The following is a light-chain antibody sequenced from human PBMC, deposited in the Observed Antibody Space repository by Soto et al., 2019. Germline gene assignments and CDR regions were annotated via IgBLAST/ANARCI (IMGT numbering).Light chain of an antibody. CDR2: GAS. Sequence: EIVMTQSPGTLSVSPGERVTLSCRASQGVGSNLAWYQQKPGQAPRLLIYGASTRATGIPVRFSGSGSGTEFTLTISSLQSEDFAVYYCQQYDNWPPITFGQGTRLEIK. CDR1: QGVGSN. J-gene: IGKJ5*01. CDR3: QQYDNWPPIT. V-gene: IGKV3-15*01.